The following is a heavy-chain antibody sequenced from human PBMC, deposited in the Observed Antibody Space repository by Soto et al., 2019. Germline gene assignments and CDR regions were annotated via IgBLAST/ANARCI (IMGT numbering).Heavy chain of an antibody. V-gene: IGHV3-30*04. CDR3: ARGSAARYCYFYYGMDV. Sequence: GGSLRLSCAASGFTFSSYAMHWVRQAPGKGLEWVAVISYDGSNKYYADSVKGRFTISRDNSKNTLYLQMNSLRAEDTAVYYCARGSAARYCYFYYGMDVWGQGTTVTVSS. D-gene: IGHD6-6*01. CDR2: ISYDGSNK. J-gene: IGHJ6*02. CDR1: GFTFSSYA.